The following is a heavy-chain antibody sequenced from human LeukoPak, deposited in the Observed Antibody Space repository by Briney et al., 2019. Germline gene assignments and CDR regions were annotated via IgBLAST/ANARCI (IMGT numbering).Heavy chain of an antibody. CDR3: AKDREKAVGATIFDH. D-gene: IGHD1-26*01. Sequence: GGSLRLSCAASGFTFNSYAMSWVRQAPEKGLEWVATISGSGGGTYYADSVKGRFIISRDNSNNTLYLQMNSLRAEDTAVYYCAKDREKAVGATIFDHWGQGTLVTVSS. CDR1: GFTFNSYA. V-gene: IGHV3-23*01. J-gene: IGHJ4*02. CDR2: ISGSGGGT.